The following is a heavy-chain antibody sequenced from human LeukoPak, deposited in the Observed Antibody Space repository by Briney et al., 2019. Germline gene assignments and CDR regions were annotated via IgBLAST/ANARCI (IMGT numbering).Heavy chain of an antibody. Sequence: SETLSLTCAVSGGSISSSNWWSWVRQPPGKGLEWIGEIYHSGSTNYNPSLKSRVTISVDKSKNQFSLKLSSVAAADTAVYYCARRSWVIGYYYYYGMDVWGQGTTVTVSS. J-gene: IGHJ6*02. V-gene: IGHV4-4*02. CDR2: IYHSGST. D-gene: IGHD3-22*01. CDR3: ARRSWVIGYYYYYGMDV. CDR1: GGSISSSNW.